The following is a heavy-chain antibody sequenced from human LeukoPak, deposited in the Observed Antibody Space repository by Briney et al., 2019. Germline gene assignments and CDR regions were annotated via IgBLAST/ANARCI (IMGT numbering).Heavy chain of an antibody. CDR1: GFTVSGYE. CDR3: ARGRFGSC. D-gene: IGHD6-13*01. Sequence: GGSLRLSCTASGFTVSGYEMNWVRQAPGKGLEWVSYISSSGNSIYYADSVKGRFTISRDNAKSSLYLQMNSLRAEDMAVYYCARGRFGSCWGQGTLVTVSS. V-gene: IGHV3-48*03. CDR2: ISSSGNSI. J-gene: IGHJ1*01.